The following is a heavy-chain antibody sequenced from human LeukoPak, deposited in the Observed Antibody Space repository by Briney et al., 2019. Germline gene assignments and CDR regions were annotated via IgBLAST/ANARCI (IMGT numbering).Heavy chain of an antibody. Sequence: GTSLRLSCAASGFTFTSYTMHWVRQPPGQGLEWVAATSYDGGNRYYADSVKGRFTISRDNPKNTLYLQMNSLRAEDTAVYFCAKRGVVIRVILVGFHKEAYYFDSWGQGALVTVSS. CDR2: TSYDGGNR. V-gene: IGHV3-30*07. D-gene: IGHD3-22*01. J-gene: IGHJ4*02. CDR1: GFTFTSYT. CDR3: AKRGVVIRVILVGFHKEAYYFDS.